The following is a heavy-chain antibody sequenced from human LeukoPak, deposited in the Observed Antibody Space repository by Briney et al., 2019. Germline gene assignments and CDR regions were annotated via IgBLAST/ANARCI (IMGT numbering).Heavy chain of an antibody. J-gene: IGHJ4*02. CDR3: AREGGFYRPLDY. Sequence: ASETLSLTCTVSGGSISSGSYYWGWIRQPPGKGLEWIGEVHLDGRTYYNPSLKSRLVMSADLPENHISLKLTSVTAADTAVYYCAREGGFYRPLDYSGQGTLVTVSS. CDR1: GGSISSGSYY. D-gene: IGHD6-25*01. CDR2: VHLDGRT. V-gene: IGHV4-39*07.